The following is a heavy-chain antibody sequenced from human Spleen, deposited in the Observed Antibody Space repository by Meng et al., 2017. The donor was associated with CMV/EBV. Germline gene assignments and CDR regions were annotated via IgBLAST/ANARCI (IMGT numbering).Heavy chain of an antibody. CDR2: IYPRGGN. D-gene: IGHD2-21*02. Sequence: RSDVGTWVRQVPRKGLGLVGGIYPRGGNNYNPSLKGRVTISVGKVQNQFSLEVGSVTGADTGVYYFARNGRRRILKYCGSDCSTTDYWGQGTLVTVSS. CDR1: RSDV. CDR3: ARNGRRRILKYCGSDCSTTDY. J-gene: IGHJ4*02. V-gene: IGHV4-4*02.